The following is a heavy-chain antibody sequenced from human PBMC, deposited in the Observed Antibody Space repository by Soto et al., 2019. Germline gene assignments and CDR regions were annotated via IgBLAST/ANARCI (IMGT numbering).Heavy chain of an antibody. D-gene: IGHD2-21*02. Sequence: IILSCAASGFTFFTYAMSLVRQAPGKGPEWVSSITDSGDSTYYADSVKGRFTISRDNSKNTLYLQMKSLRAEDTAVYYCAKDTPVVTLILDYWGQGTLVTVSS. CDR3: AKDTPVVTLILDY. V-gene: IGHV3-23*01. CDR1: GFTFFTYA. CDR2: ITDSGDST. J-gene: IGHJ4*02.